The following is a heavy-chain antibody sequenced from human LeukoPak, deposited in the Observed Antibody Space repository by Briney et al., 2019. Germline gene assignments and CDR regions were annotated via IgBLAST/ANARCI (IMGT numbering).Heavy chain of an antibody. J-gene: IGHJ6*03. CDR1: GFTFTSYG. D-gene: IGHD6-19*01. CDR2: IRYDGSNI. CDR3: AKDLQQWLVSPYYYYMDV. V-gene: IGHV3-30*02. Sequence: GGSLRLSCAASGFTFTSYGMHWVRQAPGKGLEWVAFIRYDGSNIHYADSVKGRFSVSRDNSKLYLQMNSLGLEDMAVYCCAKDLQQWLVSPYYYYMDVWGKGPRSPSP.